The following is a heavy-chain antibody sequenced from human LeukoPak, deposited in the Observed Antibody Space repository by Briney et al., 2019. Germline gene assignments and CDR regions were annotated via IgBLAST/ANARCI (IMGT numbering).Heavy chain of an antibody. CDR3: ARDIVIRGVMRYYYYYGMDV. J-gene: IGHJ6*02. Sequence: PSETLSLTCTVSGGSISSGDHYWSWIRQPPGKGLEWIGYIYYSGSTYYNPSLKSRVTISVDTSKNQFSLKLSSVTAADTAVYYCARDIVIRGVMRYYYYYGMDVWGQGTTVTVSS. CDR1: GGSISSGDHY. D-gene: IGHD3-10*01. CDR2: IYYSGST. V-gene: IGHV4-30-4*01.